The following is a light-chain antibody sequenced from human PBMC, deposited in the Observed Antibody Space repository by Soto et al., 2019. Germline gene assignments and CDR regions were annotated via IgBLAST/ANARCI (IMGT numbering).Light chain of an antibody. CDR2: SNT. CDR1: NSNIGYNT. CDR3: AAWDDSLNGHYV. V-gene: IGLV1-44*01. Sequence: QLVLTQPPSASGTPGQRVTISCSGTNSNIGYNTVHWFQQVPGTAPKLLIYSNTQRPSGVPDRFSGSNSGTSASLASSGLQSDDEAYYYCAAWDDSLNGHYVFVTGTKPTVL. J-gene: IGLJ1*01.